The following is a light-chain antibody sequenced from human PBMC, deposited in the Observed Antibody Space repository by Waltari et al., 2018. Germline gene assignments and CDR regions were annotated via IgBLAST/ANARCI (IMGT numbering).Light chain of an antibody. V-gene: IGKV2-29*03. CDR3: MQGIELPLP. CDR1: QSLPHTDGKTL. Sequence: DIVMTQTPLSLSVTPGQPASISCKSSQSLPHTDGKTLLYGYLQKPGQSPQLLIYEVASRFSGGPERISGSGSGTDFTLKISRVEAEEVGIYYCMQGIELPLPCGPVTRVDIK. J-gene: IGKJ3*01. CDR2: EVA.